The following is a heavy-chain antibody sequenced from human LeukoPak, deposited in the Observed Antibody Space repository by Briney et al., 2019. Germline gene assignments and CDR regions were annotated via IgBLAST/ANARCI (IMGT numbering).Heavy chain of an antibody. CDR1: GFTFSGSA. D-gene: IGHD2-15*01. V-gene: IGHV3-73*01. Sequence: GGSLRLSCAASGFTFSGSAMHWVRQTSGKGLEWVGRIRSKANSYATAYAPSVKGRFTISRDDSKNTAYLEMNSLESEDTAVYYCARVGIDRYCSGGSCYLGIDPWGQGTLVTVSS. J-gene: IGHJ5*02. CDR2: IRSKANSYAT. CDR3: ARVGIDRYCSGGSCYLGIDP.